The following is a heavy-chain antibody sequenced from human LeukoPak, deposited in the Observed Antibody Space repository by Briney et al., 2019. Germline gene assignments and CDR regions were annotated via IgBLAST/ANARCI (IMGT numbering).Heavy chain of an antibody. CDR1: GFTFSSYA. D-gene: IGHD6-19*01. CDR2: ISGGGGST. CDR3: AKDATSGWYGGYFDY. Sequence: PGGSLRLSCAASGFTFSSYAMSWVRQAPGKGLEWVSAISGGGGSTYYADSVKGRFTISRDNSKNTLYLQMNSLRAEDTAVYYCAKDATSGWYGGYFDYWGQGTLVTVSS. V-gene: IGHV3-23*01. J-gene: IGHJ4*02.